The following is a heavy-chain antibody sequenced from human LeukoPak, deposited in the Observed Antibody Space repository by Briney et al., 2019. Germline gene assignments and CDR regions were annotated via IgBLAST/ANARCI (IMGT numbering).Heavy chain of an antibody. V-gene: IGHV4-30-2*01. CDR2: IYHSGST. Sequence: PSETLSLTCAVSGGSISRGSYSCSWIRQPPGKGLEWIGYIYHSGSTYYTPSLKSRVTMSVDRSKNQFSRNLSSVTAADTAVSYCARGGGAPYYGMDVWGRGTTVTVSS. J-gene: IGHJ6*02. CDR1: GGSISRGSYS. CDR3: ARGGGAPYYGMDV. D-gene: IGHD3-16*01.